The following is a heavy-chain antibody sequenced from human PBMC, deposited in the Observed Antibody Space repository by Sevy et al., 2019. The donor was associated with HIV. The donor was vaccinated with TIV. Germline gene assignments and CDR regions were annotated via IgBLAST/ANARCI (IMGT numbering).Heavy chain of an antibody. Sequence: ASVKVSCKASGGTFSSYAISWVRQAPGQGLEWMGGIIPIFGTANYAQKFQGRVTITADESTGTAYMELSSLRSEETAVDYCARDHDRGITMVQGVITNPYYYYGMDVWGQGTTVTVSS. J-gene: IGHJ6*02. D-gene: IGHD3-10*01. V-gene: IGHV1-69*13. CDR1: GGTFSSYA. CDR2: IIPIFGTA. CDR3: ARDHDRGITMVQGVITNPYYYYGMDV.